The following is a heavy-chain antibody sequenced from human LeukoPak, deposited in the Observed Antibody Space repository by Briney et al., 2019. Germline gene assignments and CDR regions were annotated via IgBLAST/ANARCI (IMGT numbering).Heavy chain of an antibody. CDR3: ARGQRLFDY. D-gene: IGHD6-25*01. Sequence: SETLSLSCTVSGGSISSYYWSCIWQPPGKGLEWIGYIYYSGSTSYNPSLKSRVTISVDTSKNQFSLKLSSVTAADTAVYYCARGQRLFDYWGQEPWSPSPQ. CDR2: IYYSGST. J-gene: IGHJ4*01. V-gene: IGHV4-59*01. CDR1: GGSISSYY.